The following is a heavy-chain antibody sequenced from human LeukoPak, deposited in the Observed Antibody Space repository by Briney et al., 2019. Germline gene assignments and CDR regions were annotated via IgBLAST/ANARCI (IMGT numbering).Heavy chain of an antibody. CDR1: GGSISSSNW. CDR3: ARTRGRGPGGFFDS. CDR2: IYHSGST. V-gene: IGHV4-4*02. J-gene: IGHJ4*02. D-gene: IGHD3-10*01. Sequence: PSGTLSLTCAVSGGSISSSNWWSWVRQPPGRGLEGFGEIYHSGSTNYNPSLKSRVTISVDKSKNQFSLKLGSVTAEDTALYYCARTRGRGPGGFFDSWGQGALVTVSS.